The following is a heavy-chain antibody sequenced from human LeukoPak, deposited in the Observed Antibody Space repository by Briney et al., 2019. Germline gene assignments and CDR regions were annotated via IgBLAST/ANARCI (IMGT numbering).Heavy chain of an antibody. CDR1: GFTFSDYY. Sequence: GGSLRLSYAASGFTFSDYYMSWIRQAPGKGLEWVSQISDSGSIVYYADSVKGRFTISRDNAKNSLYLQMNSLRAEDTAVYYCARDRRYGSGSHCKFDSWGQGALVTVSS. D-gene: IGHD3-10*01. J-gene: IGHJ4*02. V-gene: IGHV3-11*01. CDR3: ARDRRYGSGSHCKFDS. CDR2: ISDSGSIV.